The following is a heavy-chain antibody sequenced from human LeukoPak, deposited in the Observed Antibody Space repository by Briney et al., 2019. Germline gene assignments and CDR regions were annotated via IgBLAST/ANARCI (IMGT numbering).Heavy chain of an antibody. CDR3: ARQRSSGHFDY. Sequence: SVKVSCKASGGTFNSYAISWVRQAPGQGLEWMGGIIPMSDTANYPQKFRGRLTITADIPTSTAYMELSSLRFEDTAVYYCARQRSSGHFDYWGQGTLVTVSS. CDR1: GGTFNSYA. J-gene: IGHJ4*02. CDR2: IIPMSDTA. V-gene: IGHV1-69*06. D-gene: IGHD3-22*01.